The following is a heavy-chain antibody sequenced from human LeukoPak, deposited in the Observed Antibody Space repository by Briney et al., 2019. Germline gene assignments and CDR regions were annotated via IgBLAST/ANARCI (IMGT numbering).Heavy chain of an antibody. CDR1: GGSISSSSYY. D-gene: IGHD5-12*01. CDR3: ARGYSGYDSFSSSGRSGYFDL. J-gene: IGHJ2*01. CDR2: IYYSGST. Sequence: PSETLSLTCTVSGGSISSSSYYWGWIRQPPGKGLEWIGSIYYSGSTYYNPSLKSRVTISVDTSKNQFSLKLSSVTAADTAVYYCARGYSGYDSFSSSGRSGYFDLWGRGTLVTVSS. V-gene: IGHV4-39*01.